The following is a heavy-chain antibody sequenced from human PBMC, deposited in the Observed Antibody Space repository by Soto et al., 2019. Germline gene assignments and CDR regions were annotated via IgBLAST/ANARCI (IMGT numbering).Heavy chain of an antibody. D-gene: IGHD2-15*01. J-gene: IGHJ4*02. CDR1: GGSISSGGYY. CDR3: ARGRFDRYCSGGSCYYFDY. V-gene: IGHV4-31*03. Sequence: PSETLSLTCTVSGGSISSGGYYWSWIRQHPGKGLEWIGYIYYSGSTYYNPSLKRRVTISVDTSKNQFSLKLSSVTAADTAVYYCARGRFDRYCSGGSCYYFDYWGQGTLVTVSS. CDR2: IYYSGST.